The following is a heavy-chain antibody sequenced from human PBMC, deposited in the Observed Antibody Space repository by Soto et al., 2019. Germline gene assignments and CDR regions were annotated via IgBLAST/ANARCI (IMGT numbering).Heavy chain of an antibody. CDR2: IDTDGSTT. V-gene: IGHV3-74*01. D-gene: IGHD2-15*01. J-gene: IGHJ4*02. CDR1: GGTFGNYG. CDR3: ACSRRPARLGPKGAIDY. Sequence: TGGLQRLRCAAYGGTFGNYGRRLVRKDPGRGLVWVSRIDTDGSTTSYADFAKGRFTISRDNAKSTLSLQMNSLRAEDTAIYYCACSRRPARLGPKGAIDYWGQGTLVTVSS.